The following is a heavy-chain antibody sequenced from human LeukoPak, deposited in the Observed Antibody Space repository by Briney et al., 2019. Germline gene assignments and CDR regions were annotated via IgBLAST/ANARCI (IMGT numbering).Heavy chain of an antibody. CDR1: GYTFTSYV. D-gene: IGHD6-13*01. CDR2: IRAYNGNT. J-gene: IGHJ4*02. V-gene: IGHV1-18*01. Sequence: ASVTVSCKASGYTFTSYVINWVRQAPGQGLEWMGWIRAYNGNTNYAQKLQGRVTMATDTSTSPAYMELRGLRSDDTAVYYCAREGYSSSWNYFDYWGQGAVVTVSS. CDR3: AREGYSSSWNYFDY.